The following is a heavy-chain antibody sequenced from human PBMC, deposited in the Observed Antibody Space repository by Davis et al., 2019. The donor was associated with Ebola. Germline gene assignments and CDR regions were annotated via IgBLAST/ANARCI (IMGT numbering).Heavy chain of an antibody. Sequence: AASVKVSCKVSGHTLSASSLHWVRQAPGRGLEWVGGLDHEDGETLYAQKYQGRVTVTEDTSTDTGYMELSGLRFEDTAVYYCAIGGARVYWGQGTLVSVLS. CDR2: LDHEDGET. J-gene: IGHJ4*02. CDR3: AIGGARVY. V-gene: IGHV1-24*01. CDR1: GHTLSASS. D-gene: IGHD1-26*01.